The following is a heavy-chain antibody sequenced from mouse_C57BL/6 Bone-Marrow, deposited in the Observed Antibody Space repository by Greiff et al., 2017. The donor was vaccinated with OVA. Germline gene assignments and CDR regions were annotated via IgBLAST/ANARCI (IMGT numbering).Heavy chain of an antibody. CDR1: GFNINDYY. CDR3: ARLGKFISTVVAPRCYAIDY. J-gene: IGHJ4*01. Sequence: VQLQQSGAELVKPGASVKLSCTASGFNINDYYMHWVKQRTEQGLEWIGRIDPEDGETKYAPKFQGKATITADTSSNTAYLQLSSLTSEDTAVYYCARLGKFISTVVAPRCYAIDYWGQGTSVTVSS. CDR2: IDPEDGET. D-gene: IGHD1-1*01. V-gene: IGHV14-2*01.